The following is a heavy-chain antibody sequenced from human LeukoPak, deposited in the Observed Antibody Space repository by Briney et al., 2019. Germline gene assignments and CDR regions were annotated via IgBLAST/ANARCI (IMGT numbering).Heavy chain of an antibody. Sequence: SMRLSSAASGFTFDDYGMSWDRQADRNGMEWDASISLRGDSTYYPDSVKGRFTIYRHNSKNTLYLQMNSLRAEDTALYYCAGDTSSSPMGFDYWGQGTLVTVSS. CDR1: GFTFDDYG. CDR3: AGDTSSSPMGFDY. V-gene: IGHV3-23*01. D-gene: IGHD6-6*01. CDR2: ISLRGDST. J-gene: IGHJ4*02.